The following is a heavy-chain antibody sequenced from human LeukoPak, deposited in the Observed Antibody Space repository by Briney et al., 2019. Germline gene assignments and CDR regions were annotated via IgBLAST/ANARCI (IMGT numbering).Heavy chain of an antibody. CDR2: IYSGGST. CDR1: GFTVSSNY. J-gene: IGHJ4*02. CDR3: AKDHCSSTSCYLGPLDY. D-gene: IGHD2-2*01. Sequence: GGSLRLSCAASGFTVSSNYMSWVRQAPGKGLEWVSVIYSGGSTYYADSVKGRFTISRDNSKNTLYLQMNSLRAEDTAVYYCAKDHCSSTSCYLGPLDYWGQGTLVTVSS. V-gene: IGHV3-66*01.